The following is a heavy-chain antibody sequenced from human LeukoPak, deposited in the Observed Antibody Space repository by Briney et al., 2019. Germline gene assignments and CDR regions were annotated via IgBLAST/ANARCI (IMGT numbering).Heavy chain of an antibody. J-gene: IGHJ4*02. CDR3: VRDVRSSGYYAFDY. V-gene: IGHV3-21*01. D-gene: IGHD3-22*01. Sequence: AGGSLSLSCAASGFTFSSYCIRWGRQAPGRGLEWVSFIGSSSSYIYYDDQVKGRLTIPRAKEKNQLYVQMKSVRAEDTAVYYCVRDVRSSGYYAFDYRGQGTLVTVS. CDR1: GFTFSSYC. CDR2: IGSSSSYI.